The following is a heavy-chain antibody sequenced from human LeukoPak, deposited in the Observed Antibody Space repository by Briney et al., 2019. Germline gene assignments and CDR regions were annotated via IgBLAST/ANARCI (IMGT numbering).Heavy chain of an antibody. CDR3: AKQQGSGWAFDI. J-gene: IGHJ3*02. D-gene: IGHD6-19*01. V-gene: IGHV3-23*01. CDR1: GFTFSSYA. CDR2: IGGSGGTT. Sequence: GGSLRLSCAASGFTFSSYAMSWIRQAPGEGLEWIAAIGGSGGTTYYADSVKGRFTISRDNSKNTLFLQMNSLRAEDTAVYYCAKQQGSGWAFDIWGQGTMVTVSS.